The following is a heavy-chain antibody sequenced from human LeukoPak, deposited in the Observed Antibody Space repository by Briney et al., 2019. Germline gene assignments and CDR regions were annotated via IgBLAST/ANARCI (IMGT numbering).Heavy chain of an antibody. D-gene: IGHD1-26*01. V-gene: IGHV3-23*01. CDR3: ARDRSESYVPADY. CDR1: GFTFGTYG. Sequence: GGSLRLSCAASGFTFGTYGMTGVRQAPGEGLEWVSAISDSGGSTYYADSVKGRFTISRETTKNTLYLQRNSLRAEDTAVYYCARDRSESYVPADYWGQGTLVTVSS. CDR2: ISDSGGST. J-gene: IGHJ4*02.